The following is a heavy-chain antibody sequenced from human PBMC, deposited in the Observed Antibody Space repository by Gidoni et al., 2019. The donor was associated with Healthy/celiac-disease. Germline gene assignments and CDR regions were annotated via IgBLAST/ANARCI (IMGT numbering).Heavy chain of an antibody. CDR3: AKDSGDERYGSGSYITFLYGY. Sequence: EVQLLESGGGLVQPGGSLRLSCAASGFTFSSYALSWVRQAPGKGLEWVSAISGSGGSTYYADSVKGRFTISRDKSKNTLYLQMNSLRAEDTAVYYCAKDSGDERYGSGSYITFLYGYWGQGTLVTVSS. D-gene: IGHD3-10*01. V-gene: IGHV3-23*01. CDR2: ISGSGGST. CDR1: GFTFSSYA. J-gene: IGHJ4*02.